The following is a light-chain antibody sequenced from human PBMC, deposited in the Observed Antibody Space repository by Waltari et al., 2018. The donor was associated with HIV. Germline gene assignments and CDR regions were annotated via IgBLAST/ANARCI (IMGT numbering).Light chain of an antibody. CDR3: GTWDSSLSAYV. Sequence: QSVLTQPPSVSAAPGQKVTNSCSGSSSNLGNNYVSWYQQLPGTAPKLLIYDNNKRPSGIPDRFSGSKSGTSATLGITGLQTGDEADYYCGTWDSSLSAYVFGTGTKVTVL. CDR1: SSNLGNNY. CDR2: DNN. J-gene: IGLJ1*01. V-gene: IGLV1-51*01.